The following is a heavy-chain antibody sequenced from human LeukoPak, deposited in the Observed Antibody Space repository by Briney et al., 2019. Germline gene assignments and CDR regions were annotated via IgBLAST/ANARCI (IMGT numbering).Heavy chain of an antibody. CDR1: GFTFTSYG. V-gene: IGHV1-18*01. CDR2: TSANNGNT. J-gene: IGHJ4*02. CDR3: ARDHYFGSGSYPGD. Sequence: GASVKVSCKASGFTFTSYGISRVRQAPGQGLEWMGWTSANNGNTNYAQKLQGRVTMTTDTSTSTAYMELRSLRSDDTAVYYCARDHYFGSGSYPGDWGQGTLVTVSS. D-gene: IGHD3-10*01.